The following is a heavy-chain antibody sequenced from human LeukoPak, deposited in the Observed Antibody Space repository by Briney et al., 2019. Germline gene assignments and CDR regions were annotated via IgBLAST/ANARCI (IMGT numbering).Heavy chain of an antibody. V-gene: IGHV4-34*01. CDR2: ITHSGRT. J-gene: IGHJ4*01. D-gene: IGHD3-10*02. Sequence: SETLSLTCAIYGGSFSVSYWSWVRQSPGKGLEWIAEITHSGRTHYNPSLKSRVTISADTSKNQFSLRLTSVTAADTAVYYCAPIFGYSSDFASWGQGTLVTVSS. CDR3: APIFGYSSDFAS. CDR1: GGSFSVSY.